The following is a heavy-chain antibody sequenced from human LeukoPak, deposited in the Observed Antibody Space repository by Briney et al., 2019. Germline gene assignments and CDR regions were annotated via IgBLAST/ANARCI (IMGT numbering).Heavy chain of an antibody. J-gene: IGHJ3*02. D-gene: IGHD2-2*03. CDR2: IKHDGSEQ. V-gene: IGHV3-7*03. Sequence: PGGSLRLSCEASGFTFSSYWMDWVRQAPGKGLEWVANIKHDGSEQYYVDSVKGRFTISRDNSKNTLYLQMNSLRAEDTAVYYCAKDYLDIVVVPAALDAFDIWGQGTMVTVSS. CDR3: AKDYLDIVVVPAALDAFDI. CDR1: GFTFSSYW.